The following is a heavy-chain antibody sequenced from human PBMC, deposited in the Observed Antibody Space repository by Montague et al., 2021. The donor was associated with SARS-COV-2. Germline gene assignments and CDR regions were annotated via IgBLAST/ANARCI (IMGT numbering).Heavy chain of an antibody. CDR1: GGSISSYY. CDR2: IYYSGST. CDR3: ARLEAGDRSGGSCYSSWFDP. V-gene: IGHV4-59*08. J-gene: IGHJ5*02. Sequence: SETLSLTCTVSGGSISSYYWSWIRQPPGKGLEWIGYIYYSGSTNYNPSLKSRVTISVDTSKNQFSLKLSSVTAADTAVYYCARLEAGDRSGGSCYSSWFDPWGQGTLVTVSS. D-gene: IGHD2-15*01.